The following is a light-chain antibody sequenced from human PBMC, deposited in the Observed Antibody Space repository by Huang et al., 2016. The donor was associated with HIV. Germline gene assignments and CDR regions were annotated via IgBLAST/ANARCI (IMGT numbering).Light chain of an antibody. CDR3: QQYYTTPFT. Sequence: DIVMTQSPASLAVSLGERAPINCKSSPSVLDSSNKWAYLAWFQQKPGQPPKLLIYWASTRESGVPDRFSGSGSGTDFTLTINSLQAEDVAVYYCQQYYTTPFTFGPGTKVDIK. CDR1: PSVLDSSNKWAY. CDR2: WAS. V-gene: IGKV4-1*01. J-gene: IGKJ3*01.